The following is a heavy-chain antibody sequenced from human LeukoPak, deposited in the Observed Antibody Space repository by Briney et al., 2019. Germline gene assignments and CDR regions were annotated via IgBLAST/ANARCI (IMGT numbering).Heavy chain of an antibody. Sequence: ASVKVSCKASGYTFTSYYMHWVRQAPGQGLEWMGIINPSGGSTSYAQKFQGRVTMTRDTSTSTVYMELSSPRSEDTAVYYCAVVVVAATSFDYWGQGTLVTVSS. V-gene: IGHV1-46*01. CDR3: AVVVVAATSFDY. CDR1: GYTFTSYY. J-gene: IGHJ4*02. CDR2: INPSGGST. D-gene: IGHD2-15*01.